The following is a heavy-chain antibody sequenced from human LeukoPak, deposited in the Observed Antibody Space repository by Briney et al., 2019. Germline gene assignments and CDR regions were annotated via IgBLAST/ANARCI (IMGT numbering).Heavy chain of an antibody. D-gene: IGHD6-19*01. CDR2: INHSGST. CDR3: ARSTRDLAVTGPGKWFDP. CDR1: GGSFSGYY. V-gene: IGHV4-34*01. Sequence: SETLSLTCAVYGGSFSGYYWNWIRQPPGKGLEWIGEINHSGSTNYNPSLKSRVTISVDTSKNQFSLKLKSVTAADTAVYYCARSTRDLAVTGPGKWFDPWGQGTLVTVSS. J-gene: IGHJ5*02.